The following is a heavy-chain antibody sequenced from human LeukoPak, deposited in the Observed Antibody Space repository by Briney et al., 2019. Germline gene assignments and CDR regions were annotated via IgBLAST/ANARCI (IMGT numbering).Heavy chain of an antibody. CDR1: GGTFSSYA. V-gene: IGHV1-69*04. CDR3: ARGTAGDAFDI. Sequence: SVEVSCKASGGTFSSYAISWVRQAPGQGLEWMGRIIPIFGIANYAQKFQGRVTITADKSTSTAYMELSSLRSEDTAVYYCARGTAGDAFDIWGQGTMVTVSS. J-gene: IGHJ3*02. D-gene: IGHD6-13*01. CDR2: IIPIFGIA.